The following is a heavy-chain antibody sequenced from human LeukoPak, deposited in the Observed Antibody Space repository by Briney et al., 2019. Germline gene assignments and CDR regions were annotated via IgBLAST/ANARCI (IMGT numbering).Heavy chain of an antibody. CDR3: ARSTYCSGGSCSHNWFDP. CDR1: GGSISSYY. CDR2: IYYSGST. Sequence: SETLSLTCTVSGGSISSYYWSWIRQPPGKGLEWIGSIYYSGSTYYNPSLKSRVTISVDTSKNQFSLKLSSVTAADTAVYYCARSTYCSGGSCSHNWFDPWGQGTLVTVSS. V-gene: IGHV4-39*07. J-gene: IGHJ5*02. D-gene: IGHD2-15*01.